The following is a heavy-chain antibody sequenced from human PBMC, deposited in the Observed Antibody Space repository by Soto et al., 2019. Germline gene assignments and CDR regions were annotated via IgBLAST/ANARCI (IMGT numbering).Heavy chain of an antibody. J-gene: IGHJ4*02. D-gene: IGHD6-19*01. Sequence: SETLSLTCTVSGHSLSSGGYYWSWIRQHPGKGLEWVGYIYFTGTTLYNPSLKSRLAISVDTSKNQFSLKLTSVTAADTAVYYCARDWGSSGWPNWGQGVLVTVSS. CDR3: ARDWGSSGWPN. CDR2: IYFTGTT. V-gene: IGHV4-31*03. CDR1: GHSLSSGGYY.